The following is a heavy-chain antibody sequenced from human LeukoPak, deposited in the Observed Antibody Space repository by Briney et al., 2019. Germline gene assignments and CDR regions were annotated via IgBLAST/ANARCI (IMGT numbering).Heavy chain of an antibody. CDR1: GYTFTSYD. CDR3: ARVKRISSTFDP. D-gene: IGHD2-15*01. CDR2: MNPNSGNT. V-gene: IGHV1-8*01. J-gene: IGHJ5*02. Sequence: ASVKVSCKASGYTFTSYDINWVRQATGQGLEWMGWMNPNSGNTGYAQKFQGRVTMTRNTSISTAYMELSSLRSEDTAVYCCARVKRISSTFDPWGQGTLVTVSS.